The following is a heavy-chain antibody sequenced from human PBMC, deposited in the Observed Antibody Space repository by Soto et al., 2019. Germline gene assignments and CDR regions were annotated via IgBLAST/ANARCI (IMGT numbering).Heavy chain of an antibody. V-gene: IGHV1-18*01. D-gene: IGHD6-13*01. J-gene: IGHJ6*03. Sequence: GASVKVSCKASGYPFTSYGISWVRQAPGQGLEWMGWISAYNGNTNYAQKLQGRVTMTTDTSTSTAYMELRSLRSDDTAVYYCARDLAPYYSSSWYGEEYYYYMDVWGKGTTVTV. CDR1: GYPFTSYG. CDR2: ISAYNGNT. CDR3: ARDLAPYYSSSWYGEEYYYYMDV.